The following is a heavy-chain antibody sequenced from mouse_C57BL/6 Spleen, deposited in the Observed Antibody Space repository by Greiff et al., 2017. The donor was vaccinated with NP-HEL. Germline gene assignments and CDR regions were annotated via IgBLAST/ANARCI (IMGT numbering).Heavy chain of an antibody. CDR2: INPSNGGT. Sequence: VQLQQPGTELVKPGASVKLSCKASGYTFTSYWMHWVKQRPGQGLEWIGNINPSNGGTNYNEKFKSKATLTVDNSSSTAYMQLSSLTSEDSAVYYCARWKILDGYSDYWGQGTTLTVSS. CDR1: GYTFTSYW. CDR3: ARWKILDGYSDY. V-gene: IGHV1-53*01. D-gene: IGHD2-3*01. J-gene: IGHJ2*01.